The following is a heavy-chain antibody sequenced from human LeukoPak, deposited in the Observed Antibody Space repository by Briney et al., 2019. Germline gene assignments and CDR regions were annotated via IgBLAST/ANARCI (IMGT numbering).Heavy chain of an antibody. V-gene: IGHV4-4*08. Sequence: PSETLSLTCSVSGDSLSSDYWSWIRQPPGKGLEWIGYIYRIGNTDYNPSLKSRVTISLDTSKNQLSLNLTSVTAADTAVYYCAGRGQRYFRDWGQGTLVTVSS. CDR3: AGRGQRYFRD. CDR1: GDSLSSDY. J-gene: IGHJ1*01. CDR2: IYRIGNT.